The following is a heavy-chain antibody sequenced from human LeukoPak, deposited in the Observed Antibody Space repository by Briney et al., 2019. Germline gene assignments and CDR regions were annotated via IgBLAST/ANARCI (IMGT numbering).Heavy chain of an antibody. V-gene: IGHV4-4*07. CDR2: IYTSGST. CDR1: GGSISSYY. D-gene: IGHD3-22*01. CDR3: ARDQGYYYDSSGYHNYWYFDL. J-gene: IGHJ2*01. Sequence: SETLSLTCTVSGGSISSYYWSWIRQPARKGLEWIGRIYTSGSTNYNPSLKSRVTISLDTSKDQFSLKLSSVTAADTAVYYCARDQGYYYDSSGYHNYWYFDLWGRGTLVTVSS.